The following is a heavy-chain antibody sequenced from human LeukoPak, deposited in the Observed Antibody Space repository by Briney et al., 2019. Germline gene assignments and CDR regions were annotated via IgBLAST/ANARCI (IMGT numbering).Heavy chain of an antibody. CDR2: IYYSGST. CDR3: ARRIFRGNDYFDY. D-gene: IGHD2/OR15-2a*01. CDR1: GGSISSYY. J-gene: IGHJ4*02. V-gene: IGHV4-59*08. Sequence: SETLSLTCTVSGGSISSYYWSWIRQPPGKGLEWIGYIYYSGSTNYNPSLKSRVTISLDTSKNQFSLKLSSVTAADTAVYYCARRIFRGNDYFDYWGQGTLVTVSS.